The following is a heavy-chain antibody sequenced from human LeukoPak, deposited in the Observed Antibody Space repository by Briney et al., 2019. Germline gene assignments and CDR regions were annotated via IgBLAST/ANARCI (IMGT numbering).Heavy chain of an antibody. CDR1: GGSISSYY. CDR2: IYYSGST. CDR3: ARDDQGGYDN. V-gene: IGHV4-59*01. J-gene: IGHJ4*02. D-gene: IGHD5-12*01. Sequence: SETLSLTCTVSGGSISSYYWSWIRQPPGKGLEWIGYIYYSGSTNYNPSLKSRVTISVDTSKNQFSPKLSSVTAADTAVYYCARDDQGGYDNWGQGTLVTVSS.